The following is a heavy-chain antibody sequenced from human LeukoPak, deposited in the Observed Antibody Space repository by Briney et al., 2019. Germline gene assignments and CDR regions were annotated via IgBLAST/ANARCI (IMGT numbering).Heavy chain of an antibody. Sequence: SETLSLTCTVSGGSISSGSYYWSWIRQPAGKGLEYIGRIYTSGSPSYNPSLKSRVTISVDTSKNQFSLKLSSVTAADTAVYYCARRQYSSSWYFGSMDVWGKGTTVTISS. CDR2: IYTSGSP. CDR3: ARRQYSSSWYFGSMDV. D-gene: IGHD6-13*01. CDR1: GGSISSGSYY. J-gene: IGHJ6*03. V-gene: IGHV4-61*02.